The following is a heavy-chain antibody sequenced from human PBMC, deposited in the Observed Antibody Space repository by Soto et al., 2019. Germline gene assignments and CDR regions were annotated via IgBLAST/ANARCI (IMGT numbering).Heavy chain of an antibody. CDR3: AREGYSSSWY. Sequence: SETLCVTCAVAGGSIRGYDWSWIRQHPGKGLEWIGYVYYSGSTNYNPSLRSRGTISVDTSKNQFSLKLSSVTAADTAVYYCAREGYSSSWY. J-gene: IGHJ2*01. V-gene: IGHV4-59*01. D-gene: IGHD6-13*01. CDR1: GGSIRGYD. CDR2: VYYSGST.